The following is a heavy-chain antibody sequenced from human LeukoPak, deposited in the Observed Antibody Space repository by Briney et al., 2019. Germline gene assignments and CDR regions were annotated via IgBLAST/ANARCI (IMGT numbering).Heavy chain of an antibody. Sequence: GESLKISCKGSGYSFNNYWIGWVRQMPGKGLKWMGVIYPGDSDTRYSPSFQGLVTISADKSISTAYVQWSSLKASDTAMYYCARLYDILTSNSFDPWGQGTLVTVSS. D-gene: IGHD3-9*01. V-gene: IGHV5-51*01. J-gene: IGHJ5*02. CDR2: IYPGDSDT. CDR3: ARLYDILTSNSFDP. CDR1: GYSFNNYW.